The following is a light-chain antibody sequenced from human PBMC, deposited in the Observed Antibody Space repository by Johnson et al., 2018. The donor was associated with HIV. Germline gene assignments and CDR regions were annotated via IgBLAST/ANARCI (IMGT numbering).Light chain of an antibody. CDR2: DNN. Sequence: QSVLTQPPSVSAAPGQKVTISCSGSSSNIGSNYVSWYQQVPGTAPKLLIYDNNKRPSGIPDRFSGSKSGTSAHLCITGLQPRDEADYYCGTWESSLSAGSYVFGTGTKVTVL. CDR3: GTWESSLSAGSYV. J-gene: IGLJ1*01. V-gene: IGLV1-51*01. CDR1: SSNIGSNY.